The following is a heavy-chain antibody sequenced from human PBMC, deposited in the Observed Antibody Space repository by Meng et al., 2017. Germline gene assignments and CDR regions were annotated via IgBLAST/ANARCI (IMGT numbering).Heavy chain of an antibody. J-gene: IGHJ5*02. CDR2: IIPIFGTA. CDR3: ARDYGDYAWIAKRWFDP. V-gene: IGHV1-69*01. D-gene: IGHD4-17*01. Sequence: GQLGGGVKQPWSSGKVSRKASGGTFSSYAISWVRKAPGQGLEWMGGIIPIFGTANYAQKFQGRVTITADESTSTAYMELSSLRSEDTAVYYCARDYGDYAWIAKRWFDPWGQGTLVTVSS. CDR1: GGTFSSYA.